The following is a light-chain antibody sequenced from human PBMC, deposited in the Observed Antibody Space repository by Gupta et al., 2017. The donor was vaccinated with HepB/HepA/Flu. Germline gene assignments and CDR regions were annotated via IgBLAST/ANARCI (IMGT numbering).Light chain of an antibody. J-gene: IGLJ2*01. CDR1: RSNSGAGYA. V-gene: IGLV1-40*01. Sequence: QSVLTQPPSVSAAPGQTVTISCTGSRSNSGAGYAVHWYQQLPGTAPKLLIYGNSNRPAGVPDRFSGSKSGTSASLAITGIQAEDEADYYCQSYDSSLSGSDVVFGGGTKLTVL. CDR3: QSYDSSLSGSDVV. CDR2: GNS.